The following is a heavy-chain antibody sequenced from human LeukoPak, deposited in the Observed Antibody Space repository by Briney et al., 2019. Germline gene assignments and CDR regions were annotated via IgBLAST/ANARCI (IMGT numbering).Heavy chain of an antibody. J-gene: IGHJ4*02. CDR2: FDPEDGET. D-gene: IGHD5-24*01. CDR3: ATTVGDGYNYVGDWDY. V-gene: IGHV1-24*01. Sequence: ASVKVSCKVSGYTLTELSMHWVRQAPGKGLEWMGGFDPEDGETIYAQKFQGRVTMTEDTSTDTAYMGLSSLRSEDTAVYYCATTVGDGYNYVGDWDYWGQGTLVTVSS. CDR1: GYTLTELS.